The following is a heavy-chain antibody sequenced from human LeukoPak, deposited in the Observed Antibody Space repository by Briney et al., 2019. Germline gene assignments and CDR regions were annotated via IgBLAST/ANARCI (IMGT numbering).Heavy chain of an antibody. CDR3: ATGYYSSSDY. Sequence: ASVKVSCKASGYTFTSYGFSWVRQAPGQGLEWMGWISAYNDDTNSAQKFQGRVTMTTDTSTSTAYMELSSLRSEDTAVYYCATGYYSSSDYWGQGTLVTVSS. CDR1: GYTFTSYG. J-gene: IGHJ4*02. D-gene: IGHD6-19*01. V-gene: IGHV1-18*01. CDR2: ISAYNDDT.